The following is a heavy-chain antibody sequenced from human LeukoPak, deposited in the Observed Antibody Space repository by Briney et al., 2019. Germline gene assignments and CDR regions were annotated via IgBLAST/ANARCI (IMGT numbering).Heavy chain of an antibody. D-gene: IGHD2-2*01. Sequence: PGRSLRLSCTASGFTFGDYAMSWVRQAPGKGLEWVGFIRSKAYGETTEYAASVKGRFTISRDDSKSIAYLQMNSLKTEDTAVYYCTPLYCSSTSCSPHYMDVWGKGTTVTVSS. J-gene: IGHJ6*03. CDR2: IRSKAYGETT. V-gene: IGHV3-49*04. CDR3: TPLYCSSTSCSPHYMDV. CDR1: GFTFGDYA.